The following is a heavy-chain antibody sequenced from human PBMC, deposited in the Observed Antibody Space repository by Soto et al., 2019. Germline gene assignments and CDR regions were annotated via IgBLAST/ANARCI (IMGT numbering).Heavy chain of an antibody. CDR3: TREVHGPIHSVAPDY. V-gene: IGHV3-49*03. D-gene: IGHD6-19*01. J-gene: IGHJ4*02. CDR1: GFTFGDYA. Sequence: GSLRLSCTASGFTFGDYAISWFRQAPGKGLEWVGFIRSKAYGGTTEYAASVKGRFTISRDDSKSIAYLQMNSLKTEDTAVYYCTREVHGPIHSVAPDYWGQGTLVTVSS. CDR2: IRSKAYGGTT.